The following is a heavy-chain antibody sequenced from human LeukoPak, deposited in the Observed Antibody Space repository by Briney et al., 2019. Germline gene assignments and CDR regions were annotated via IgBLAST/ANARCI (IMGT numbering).Heavy chain of an antibody. D-gene: IGHD3-10*01. V-gene: IGHV3-30*18. CDR1: GFTFSSYS. J-gene: IGHJ4*02. CDR2: ISYDGSNK. CDR3: AKERITMVRGVIPPNDY. Sequence: GGSLRLSCAASGFTFSSYSMNWVRQAPGKGLEWVAVISYDGSNKYYADSVKGRFTISRDNSKNTLYLQMNSLRAEDTAVYYCAKERITMVRGVIPPNDYWGQGTLVTVSS.